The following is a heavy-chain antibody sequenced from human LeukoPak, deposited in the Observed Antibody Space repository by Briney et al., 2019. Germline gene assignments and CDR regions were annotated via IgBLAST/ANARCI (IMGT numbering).Heavy chain of an antibody. CDR1: GGSISSGDYY. V-gene: IGHV4-30-4*08. CDR3: ARHAIVVVPAAMGGWFDP. J-gene: IGHJ5*02. D-gene: IGHD2-2*01. Sequence: SQTLSLTCTVSGGSISSGDYYWSWIRQPPGKGLEWIGYIYYSGSTYYNPSLKSRVTISVDTSKNQFSLKLSSVTAADTAVYYCARHAIVVVPAAMGGWFDPWGQGTLVTVSS. CDR2: IYYSGST.